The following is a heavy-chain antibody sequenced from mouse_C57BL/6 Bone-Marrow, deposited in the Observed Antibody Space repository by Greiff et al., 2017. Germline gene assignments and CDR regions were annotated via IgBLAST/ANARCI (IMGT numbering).Heavy chain of an antibody. CDR1: GYTFTSYW. V-gene: IGHV1-55*01. Sequence: QVQLQQPGAELVKPGASVKMSCKASGYTFTSYWITWVKQRPGQGLEWIGDIYPGSGSTNYNEKFKSKATLTVDTSSSTAYMQLSSLTSEDSAVYYCARLAYYDYGGTGYYAMDYWGQGTSVTVSS. CDR2: IYPGSGST. CDR3: ARLAYYDYGGTGYYAMDY. J-gene: IGHJ4*01. D-gene: IGHD2-4*01.